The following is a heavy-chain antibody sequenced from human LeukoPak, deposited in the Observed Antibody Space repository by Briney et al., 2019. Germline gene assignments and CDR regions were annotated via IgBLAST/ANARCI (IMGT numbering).Heavy chain of an antibody. J-gene: IGHJ4*02. CDR1: GFIVSSNY. Sequence: GGSLRLSCAVSGFIVSSNYMTWVRQAPGKGLEWVSVIYSGGRTYYADSVKGRFTTSRDNSKNTLYLQMNSLRAEDTAVYYCARELRGDIVVVPAAMADYWGQGTLVTVSS. CDR2: IYSGGRT. V-gene: IGHV3-66*01. D-gene: IGHD2-2*01. CDR3: ARELRGDIVVVPAAMADY.